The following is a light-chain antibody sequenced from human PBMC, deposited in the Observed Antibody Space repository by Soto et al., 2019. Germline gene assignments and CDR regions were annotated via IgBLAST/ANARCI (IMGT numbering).Light chain of an antibody. J-gene: IGLJ1*01. CDR2: DVT. CDR1: NSDVGGYNF. Sequence: QSALTQPASVSGSPGQSITISCTGTNSDVGGYNFVSWYQQHPDKAPKLMIYDVTNRPSGVSNRFSGSKSGNTASLTIFGLQAEDEADYYCSSYTSISTYVFGTGTKVTVL. V-gene: IGLV2-14*01. CDR3: SSYTSISTYV.